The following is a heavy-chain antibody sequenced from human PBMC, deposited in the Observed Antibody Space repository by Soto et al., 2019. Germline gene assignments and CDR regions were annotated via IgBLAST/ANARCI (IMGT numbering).Heavy chain of an antibody. Sequence: QVQLVQSGAEVKKPGSSVKVSCKASGGTFSSYAISWVRQAPGQGREWMGGIIPIFGTANYAQKFQGRVTITADESTSTAYMELSSLRSEDTAVYYCARAYYYDSSGYSPETFDIWGQGTMVTVSS. D-gene: IGHD3-22*01. CDR3: ARAYYYDSSGYSPETFDI. V-gene: IGHV1-69*01. CDR2: IIPIFGTA. J-gene: IGHJ3*02. CDR1: GGTFSSYA.